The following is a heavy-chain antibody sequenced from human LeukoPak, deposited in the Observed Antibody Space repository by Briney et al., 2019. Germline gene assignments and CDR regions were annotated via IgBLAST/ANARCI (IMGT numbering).Heavy chain of an antibody. Sequence: SETLSLTCAVSGGSISSGDYYWSWIRQPPGKGLEWIGYIYYSGSTYYNPSLKSRMTISRDTSKNQFSLKLSSVTAADTAVYYCARVGGGGDSSGYYFDYWGQGSLVTVSS. CDR3: ARVGGGGDSSGYYFDY. CDR1: GGSISSGDYY. V-gene: IGHV4-30-4*01. J-gene: IGHJ4*02. D-gene: IGHD3-22*01. CDR2: IYYSGST.